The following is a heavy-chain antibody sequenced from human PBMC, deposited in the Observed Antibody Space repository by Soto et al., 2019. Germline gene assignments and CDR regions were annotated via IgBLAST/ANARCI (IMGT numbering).Heavy chain of an antibody. D-gene: IGHD2-21*02. CDR2: ISGSGGST. CDR3: ARSYCGDDCALDN. Sequence: GGSLRLSCAASGFTFSSYAMSWVRQAPGKGLEWVSAISGSGGSTYYADSVKGRFTISRDNSKSTLYVQMNSLRAEDTAVYYCARSYCGDDCALDNWGQGTLVTVSS. J-gene: IGHJ4*02. V-gene: IGHV3-23*01. CDR1: GFTFSSYA.